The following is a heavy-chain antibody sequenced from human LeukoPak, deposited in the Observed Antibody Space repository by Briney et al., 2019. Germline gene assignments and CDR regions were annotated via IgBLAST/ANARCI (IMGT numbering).Heavy chain of an antibody. D-gene: IGHD6-13*01. Sequence: GASVKVSCKASGYTFTSYGISWVRQAPGQGLEWMGWISAYNGNTNYAQKLQGRVTMTTDTSTSTAYMELRSLRSDDTAVYYCARWSSSRTRGMTWFDPWGQGTLVTVPS. J-gene: IGHJ5*02. V-gene: IGHV1-18*01. CDR1: GYTFTSYG. CDR2: ISAYNGNT. CDR3: ARWSSSRTRGMTWFDP.